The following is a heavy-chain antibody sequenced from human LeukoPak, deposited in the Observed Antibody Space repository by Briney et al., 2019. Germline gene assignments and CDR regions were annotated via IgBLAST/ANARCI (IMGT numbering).Heavy chain of an antibody. Sequence: VASVKVSCKASGYTFTSYWIGWVRQMPGKGLEWMGIIYPGDSDTRYSPSFQGQVTISADKSITTAYVQWSSLKASDTAMYYCATHYYGDDAFDIWGQGTMVTVSS. V-gene: IGHV5-51*01. J-gene: IGHJ3*02. CDR1: GYTFTSYW. D-gene: IGHD3-10*01. CDR3: ATHYYGDDAFDI. CDR2: IYPGDSDT.